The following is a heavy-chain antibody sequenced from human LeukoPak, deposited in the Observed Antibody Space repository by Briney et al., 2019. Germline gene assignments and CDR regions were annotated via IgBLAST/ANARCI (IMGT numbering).Heavy chain of an antibody. CDR1: GGSISNGSYY. J-gene: IGHJ2*01. Sequence: SETLSLTCSVSGGSISNGSYYWSWIRQPAGKGLEWIGRIYISGSASYNPSLKSRVTFSVDTSKNQFSLKLSSVTAADTAVYYCARSHPGARTYWYFDLWGRGTLVTVSS. CDR3: ARSHPGARTYWYFDL. V-gene: IGHV4-61*02. D-gene: IGHD1-26*01. CDR2: IYISGSA.